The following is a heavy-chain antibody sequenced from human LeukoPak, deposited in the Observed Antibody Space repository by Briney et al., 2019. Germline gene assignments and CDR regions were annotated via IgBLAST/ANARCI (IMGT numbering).Heavy chain of an antibody. V-gene: IGHV3-74*01. CDR3: ARDLDPQVVTANIGGY. J-gene: IGHJ4*02. CDR1: GFTFSSYW. Sequence: GGSLRLSCAASGFTFSSYWMHWVRQAPGKGLVWVSRINSDGRSASYADSVKGRSTISRDNAKNTLYLQMNSLRAEDTAVYYCARDLDPQVVTANIGGYWGQGTLVTVSS. CDR2: INSDGRSA. D-gene: IGHD2-21*02.